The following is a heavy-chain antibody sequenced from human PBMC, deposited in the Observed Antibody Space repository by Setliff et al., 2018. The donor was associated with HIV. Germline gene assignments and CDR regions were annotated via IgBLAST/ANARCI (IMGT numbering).Heavy chain of an antibody. Sequence: ASVKVSCKASGYTFSNYDISWVRQATGQGLEWVGWMNPNSGNTGYAQKFQGRVTLTRNTSISTAYMELSSLRSEDTAVYYCARTVARGELTRGVYYYYYGMDVWGQGTTVTVSS. V-gene: IGHV1-8*01. J-gene: IGHJ6*02. CDR1: GYTFSNYD. D-gene: IGHD1-26*01. CDR3: ARTVARGELTRGVYYYYYGMDV. CDR2: MNPNSGNT.